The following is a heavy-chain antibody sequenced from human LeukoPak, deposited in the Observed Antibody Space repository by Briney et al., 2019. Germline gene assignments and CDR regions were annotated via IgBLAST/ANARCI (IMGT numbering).Heavy chain of an antibody. D-gene: IGHD6-13*01. CDR1: GFTFSSYA. V-gene: IGHV3-23*01. Sequence: GGSLRLSCAASGFTFSSYAMSWVRQAPGKGLEWVSAISGSGGSTYYADSVKGRFTISRDNSKNTLYLQMNSLRAEDTAVYYCAKKRGGEQLVLYYFDYWGQGTLVTVSS. CDR3: AKKRGGEQLVLYYFDY. CDR2: ISGSGGST. J-gene: IGHJ4*02.